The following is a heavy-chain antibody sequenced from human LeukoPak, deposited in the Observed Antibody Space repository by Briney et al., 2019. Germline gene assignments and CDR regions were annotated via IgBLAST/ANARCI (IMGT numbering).Heavy chain of an antibody. CDR2: IYDSGST. D-gene: IGHD3/OR15-3a*01. CDR1: GGSIRSSYYY. Sequence: SETLSLTCTVSGGSIRSSYYYWGWIRQPPGKGLEWIGSIYDSGSTYYNPSPKSRVTISVDTSKNQFSLKLSSVTAADTAVYYCARGLGGFDYWGQGTLVTVSS. J-gene: IGHJ4*02. CDR3: ARGLGGFDY. V-gene: IGHV4-39*01.